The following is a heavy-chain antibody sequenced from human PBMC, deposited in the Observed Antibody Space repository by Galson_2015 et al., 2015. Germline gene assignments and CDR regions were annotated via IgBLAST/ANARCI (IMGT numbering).Heavy chain of an antibody. D-gene: IGHD4-17*01. Sequence: SLRLSCAASGFTFSSYGMHWVRQAPGKGLEWVAVIWYDGSNKYYADSVKGRFTISRDNSKNTLYLQMNSLRAEDTAVYYCARHNYGDYLYPTFDYWGQGTLVTVSS. CDR2: IWYDGSNK. CDR1: GFTFSSYG. V-gene: IGHV3-33*01. J-gene: IGHJ4*02. CDR3: ARHNYGDYLYPTFDY.